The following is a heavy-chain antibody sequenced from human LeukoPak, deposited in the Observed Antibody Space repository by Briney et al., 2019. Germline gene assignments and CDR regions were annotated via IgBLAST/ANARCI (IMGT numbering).Heavy chain of an antibody. Sequence: PGGSLRLSCAASGFTFSSYSMNWVRQAPGKGLEWVSSISSSSSYIYYADSVKGRFTISRDNAKNSLYLQMNSLRAEDTAVYYCARDPLLWFGELFFDYWGQGTLVTVSS. CDR2: ISSSSSYI. V-gene: IGHV3-21*01. J-gene: IGHJ4*02. D-gene: IGHD3-10*01. CDR1: GFTFSSYS. CDR3: ARDPLLWFGELFFDY.